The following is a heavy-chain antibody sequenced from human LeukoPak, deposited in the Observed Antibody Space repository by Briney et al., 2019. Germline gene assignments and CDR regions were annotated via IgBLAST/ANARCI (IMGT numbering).Heavy chain of an antibody. J-gene: IGHJ4*02. CDR1: GDSISSDGHS. Sequence: SETLSLTCGVSGDSISSDGHSWSWIRQPPGKGLEWIGEIYHSGSTNYNLSLKSRVTISVDKSKNQFSLKLNSVTAADTAVYYCARRYYYGSGSLYWGQGTLVTVSS. D-gene: IGHD3-10*01. V-gene: IGHV4/OR15-8*01. CDR3: ARRYYYGSGSLY. CDR2: IYHSGST.